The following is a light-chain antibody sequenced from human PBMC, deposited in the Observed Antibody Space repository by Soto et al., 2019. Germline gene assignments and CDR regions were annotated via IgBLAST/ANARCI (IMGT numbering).Light chain of an antibody. CDR1: QTIDNT. CDR3: QQRSSWPPT. Sequence: EIVMTQSPATLSLSPGERATLSCRASQTIDNTLAWYQRKPGQAPRLLIYDASTRATGVPARFSGSRSGTEFTLTINSLQSEDFAVYYCQQRSSWPPTFGQGTRLEIK. J-gene: IGKJ5*01. CDR2: DAS. V-gene: IGKV3-15*01.